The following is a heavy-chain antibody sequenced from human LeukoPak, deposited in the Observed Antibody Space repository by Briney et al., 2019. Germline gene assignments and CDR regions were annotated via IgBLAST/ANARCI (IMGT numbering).Heavy chain of an antibody. CDR3: ARTTEGGYTYGYFYYYYMDV. Sequence: SETLSLTCTVSGGSVSSYYWSWIRQPPGKGLEWIGYIYYSGSTNYNPSLKSRVTISVDTSKNQFSLKLTSVTAADTAVYYCARTTEGGYTYGYFYYYYMDVWGKGTTVTISS. CDR2: IYYSGST. V-gene: IGHV4-59*02. D-gene: IGHD5-18*01. J-gene: IGHJ6*03. CDR1: GGSVSSYY.